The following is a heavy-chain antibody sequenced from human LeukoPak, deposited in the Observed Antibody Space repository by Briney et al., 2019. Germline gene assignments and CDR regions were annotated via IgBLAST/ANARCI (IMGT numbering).Heavy chain of an antibody. CDR3: LRDRLSSTSRHGSPNLFGP. CDR2: VNWNGGST. J-gene: IGHJ5*02. D-gene: IGHD2-2*01. CDR1: GFTFDDYG. V-gene: IGHV3-20*04. Sequence: GGSLRLSCAASGFTFDDYGMSWVRQAPGKGLEWISGVNWNGGSTGYADSVKGRFTISRDNAKNALYLQRNSLRAEVTDLYYCLRDRLSSTSRHGSPNLFGPWGQGTLVTVSS.